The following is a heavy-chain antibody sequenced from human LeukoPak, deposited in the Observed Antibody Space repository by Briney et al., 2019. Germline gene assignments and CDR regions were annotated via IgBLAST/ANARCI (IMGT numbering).Heavy chain of an antibody. Sequence: GGSLRLSCAASGFTFSSYSMNWVRQAPGKGLEWVSSISSSSSYIYYADSVKGRFTISRDNSKNTLYLQMNSLRAEDTAVYYCASRPKGEYYFDYWGQGTLVTVSS. D-gene: IGHD3-10*01. CDR1: GFTFSSYS. CDR3: ASRPKGEYYFDY. CDR2: ISSSSSYI. V-gene: IGHV3-21*04. J-gene: IGHJ4*02.